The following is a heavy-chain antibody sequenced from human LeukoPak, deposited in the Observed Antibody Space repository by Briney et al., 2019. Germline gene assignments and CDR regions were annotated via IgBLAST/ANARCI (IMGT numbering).Heavy chain of an antibody. V-gene: IGHV3-7*01. J-gene: IGHJ3*02. Sequence: GGSLRLSCAASGFTFSNYWMSWVRQAPGKGLEWVANIKQDGSVKFSVDSVKGRFTISRDNAKNSLYLQMNNLRDEDTAVYSCARHLTGYTHDAFDIWGQGTMVTVSS. CDR1: GFTFSNYW. CDR2: IKQDGSVK. D-gene: IGHD3-9*01. CDR3: ARHLTGYTHDAFDI.